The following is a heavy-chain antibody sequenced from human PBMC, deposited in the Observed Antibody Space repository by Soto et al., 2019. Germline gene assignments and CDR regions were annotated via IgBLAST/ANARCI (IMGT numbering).Heavy chain of an antibody. Sequence: SETLSLTCTVSGGSISSGDYYWSWIRQHPGKGLEWIGYIYYSGSTYYNPSLKSRVTISVDTSKNQFSLKLSSVTAADTAVYYCARMLIAAAQKGGIDYWGQGTLVTVSS. V-gene: IGHV4-31*03. D-gene: IGHD6-13*01. J-gene: IGHJ4*02. CDR3: ARMLIAAAQKGGIDY. CDR1: GGSISSGDYY. CDR2: IYYSGST.